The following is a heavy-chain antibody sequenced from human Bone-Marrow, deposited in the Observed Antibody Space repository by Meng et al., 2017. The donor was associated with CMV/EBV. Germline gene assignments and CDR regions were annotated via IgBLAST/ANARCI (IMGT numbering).Heavy chain of an antibody. J-gene: IGHJ4*02. Sequence: GESLKISCATSGFPFNGYVMHWVRQAPGKGLEWVASISYDGSSRNYVDSVRGRFVISRDNSKNTLYLQMNSLRDEDTAVYYWSCCGMSVCYFDNWGQGTLVTVSS. D-gene: IGHD5/OR15-5a*01. CDR1: GFPFNGYV. CDR3: SCCGMSVCYFDN. CDR2: ISYDGSSR. V-gene: IGHV3-30*02.